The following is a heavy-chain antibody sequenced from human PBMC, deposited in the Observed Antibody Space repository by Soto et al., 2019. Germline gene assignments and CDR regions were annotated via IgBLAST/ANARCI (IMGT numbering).Heavy chain of an antibody. J-gene: IGHJ4*02. CDR3: ARPLRYSSSWYFDY. D-gene: IGHD6-13*01. Sequence: GGSLRLSCAASGFTFSSYWMSWVRQAPGKGLEWVANIKQDGSEKYYVDSVKGRFTISRDNAKNSLYLQMNSLRAEDTAVYYCARPLRYSSSWYFDYWGQGTLVTVSS. V-gene: IGHV3-7*01. CDR1: GFTFSSYW. CDR2: IKQDGSEK.